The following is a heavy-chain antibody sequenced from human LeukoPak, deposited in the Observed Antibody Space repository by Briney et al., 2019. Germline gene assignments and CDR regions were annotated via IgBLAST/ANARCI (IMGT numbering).Heavy chain of an antibody. V-gene: IGHV4-39*07. CDR3: ASPVDTAMTLFDF. J-gene: IGHJ4*02. D-gene: IGHD5-18*01. CDR1: GGSISSSTYY. CDR2: IYHSGST. Sequence: PSEALSLTCTVSGGSISSSTYYWGWIRQPPGKGLEWIGSIYHSGSTYYNPSLKSRVTISVDTSKNQFSLKVSSVTAADTAVYYCASPVDTAMTLFDFWGQGNLVTVSS.